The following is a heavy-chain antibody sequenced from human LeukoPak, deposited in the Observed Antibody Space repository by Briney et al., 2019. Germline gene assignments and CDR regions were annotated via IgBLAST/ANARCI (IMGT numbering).Heavy chain of an antibody. D-gene: IGHD6-13*01. CDR2: ISGSGYST. V-gene: IGHV3-23*01. CDR3: AKATYTSSWNLYFDY. Sequence: GGSLRLSCAASGFTFSSYAMSWVRQAPGKGLEWVSTISGSGYSTYYADSVKGRFTISSDNSKNTLFLQMNSLRAEDTAVYYCAKATYTSSWNLYFDYWGQGTLVTVSS. CDR1: GFTFSSYA. J-gene: IGHJ4*02.